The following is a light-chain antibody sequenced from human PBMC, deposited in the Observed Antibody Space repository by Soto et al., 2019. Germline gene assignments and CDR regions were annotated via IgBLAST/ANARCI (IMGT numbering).Light chain of an antibody. CDR1: QDIGTF. V-gene: IGKV1-33*01. CDR3: QQFRDAPLT. CDR2: DAS. Sequence: DIQMTQSPSSLAASVGDRITITCQASQDIGTFLNWYQQKPGKAPKLLVFDASKLETGVPSRFSGSGYGTLFTFTISSLQPEDLATYLCQQFRDAPLTFGGGTRLEI. J-gene: IGKJ4*01.